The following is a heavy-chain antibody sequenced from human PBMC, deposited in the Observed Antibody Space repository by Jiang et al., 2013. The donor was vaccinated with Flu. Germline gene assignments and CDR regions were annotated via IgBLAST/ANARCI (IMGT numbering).Heavy chain of an antibody. D-gene: IGHD1-26*01. CDR3: AHSSGYYFDY. Sequence: KALEWLALIYWNDDKRYSPSLKSRLTITKDTSKNQVVLTMTNMDPVDTATYYCAHSSGYYFDYWGQGTLVTVSS. J-gene: IGHJ4*02. CDR2: IYWNDDK. V-gene: IGHV2-5*01.